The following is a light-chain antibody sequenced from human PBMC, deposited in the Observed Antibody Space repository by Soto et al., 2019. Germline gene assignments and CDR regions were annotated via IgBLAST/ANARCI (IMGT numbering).Light chain of an antibody. V-gene: IGKV1-5*01. Sequence: DIQMTQSPSTLSASVGDRVTITCRASQSISSWLAWYQQKPGKAPKLLIYDASSFESGVPSRFSGSGSGPEFTLTVSILQPDDFATYYCQQYRSWPWTFGHGTKVEIK. CDR1: QSISSW. CDR3: QQYRSWPWT. CDR2: DAS. J-gene: IGKJ1*01.